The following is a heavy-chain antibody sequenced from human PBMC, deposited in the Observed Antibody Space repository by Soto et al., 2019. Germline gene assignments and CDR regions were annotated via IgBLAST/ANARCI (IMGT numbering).Heavy chain of an antibody. D-gene: IGHD2-15*01. Sequence: SETLSLTCVVSGDSISSTDCLNWFRHSPGKGLEWIGEIDYSGRTRYNPSLKSRATLSIDKSENHFSLSLSSVTAADTAVYYCAGVDCSRGYVYFDIGRQEALVTVSS. CDR2: IDYSGRT. CDR1: GDSISSTDC. CDR3: AGVDCSRGYVYFDI. V-gene: IGHV4-4*02. J-gene: IGHJ4*01.